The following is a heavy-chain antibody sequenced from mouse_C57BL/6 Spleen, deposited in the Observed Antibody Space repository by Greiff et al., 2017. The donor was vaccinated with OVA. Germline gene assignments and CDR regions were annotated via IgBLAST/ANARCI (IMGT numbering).Heavy chain of an antibody. CDR1: GFTFSNYW. V-gene: IGHV6-3*01. J-gene: IGHJ2*01. Sequence: EVKVEESGGGLVQPGGSMKLSCVASGFTFSNYWMNWVRQSPEKGLEWVAQIRLKSDNYATHYAESVKGRFTISRDDSKSSVYLQMNNLRAEDTGIYYCTELTSFLDYWGQGTTLTVSS. D-gene: IGHD1-1*01. CDR2: IRLKSDNYAT. CDR3: TELTSFLDY.